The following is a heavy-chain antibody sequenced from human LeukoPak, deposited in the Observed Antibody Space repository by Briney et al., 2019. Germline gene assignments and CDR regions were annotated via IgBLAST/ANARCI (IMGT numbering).Heavy chain of an antibody. CDR3: ARDGDGAFDI. J-gene: IGHJ3*02. CDR2: IYSGGST. CDR1: GFTVSSNY. D-gene: IGHD7-27*01. V-gene: IGHV3-53*01. Sequence: XGSLRLSCAASGFTVSSNYMSWVRQAPGKGLEWVSVIYSGGSTYYADSVKGGFTISRDNSKNTLYLQMNSLRAEDTAVHYCARDGDGAFDIWGQGTMVTVSS.